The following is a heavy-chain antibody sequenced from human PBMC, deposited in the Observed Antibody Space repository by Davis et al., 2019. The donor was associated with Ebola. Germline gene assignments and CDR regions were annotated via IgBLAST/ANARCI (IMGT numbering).Heavy chain of an antibody. CDR1: GFTFSNAW. V-gene: IGHV3-15*01. CDR2: IKSKTDGGTT. D-gene: IGHD3-3*01. J-gene: IGHJ4*02. Sequence: GESLKISCAASGFTFSNAWMSWVRQAPGTGLEWVGRIKSKTDGGTTDYAAPVKGRFTISRDDSKNTLYLQMNSLKTEDTAVYYCTTRGDRITIFGVVTYYFDYWGQGTLVTVSS. CDR3: TTRGDRITIFGVVTYYFDY.